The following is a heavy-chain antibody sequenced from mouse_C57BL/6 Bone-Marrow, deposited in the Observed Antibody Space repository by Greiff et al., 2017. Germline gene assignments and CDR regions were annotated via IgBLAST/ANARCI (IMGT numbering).Heavy chain of an antibody. D-gene: IGHD2-3*01. CDR1: GYAFSSSW. J-gene: IGHJ1*03. CDR3: ASSYDYGYFDV. Sequence: QVQLQQSGPELVKPVASVKISCKASGYAFSSSWMNWVKQRPGKGLEWIGRIYPGDGDTNYNGKFKGKATLTADKSSSTAYMQLSSLTSEDSAVYFCASSYDYGYFDVWGTGTTVTVSS. CDR2: IYPGDGDT. V-gene: IGHV1-82*01.